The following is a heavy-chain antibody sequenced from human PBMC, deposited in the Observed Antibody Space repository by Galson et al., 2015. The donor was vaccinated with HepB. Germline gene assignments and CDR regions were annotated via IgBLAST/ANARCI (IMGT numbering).Heavy chain of an antibody. Sequence: SLRLSCAASGFTFSSYAMHWVRQAPGKGLEWVAVISYDGSNKYYADSVKGRFAISRDNSKNTLYLQMNSLRAEDTAVYYCARAHTFYGATDYWGQGTLVTVSS. CDR2: ISYDGSNK. J-gene: IGHJ4*02. CDR3: ARAHTFYGATDY. D-gene: IGHD4-17*01. CDR1: GFTFSSYA. V-gene: IGHV3-30*09.